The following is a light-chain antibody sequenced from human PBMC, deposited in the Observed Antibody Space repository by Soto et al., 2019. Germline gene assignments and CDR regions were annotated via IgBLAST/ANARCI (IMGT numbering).Light chain of an antibody. CDR2: GAS. J-gene: IGKJ1*01. CDR3: QRYKNWPPWT. V-gene: IGKV3-15*01. Sequence: ETVMTQSPATLSVSPGESATLSCRASQSVSSNLAWYQQKGGHAPRLLIYGASTRATGIPARFSGSGSGTEFTLTISSLQSEDFAVYYCQRYKNWPPWTFGQGTKVEIK. CDR1: QSVSSN.